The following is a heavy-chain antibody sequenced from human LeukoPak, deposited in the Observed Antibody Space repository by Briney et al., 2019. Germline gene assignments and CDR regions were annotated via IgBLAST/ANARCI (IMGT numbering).Heavy chain of an antibody. CDR2: IKEDGSKE. J-gene: IGHJ3*01. V-gene: IGHV3-7*01. D-gene: IGHD3-9*01. Sequence: GGSLRLSCAASGFTFSSYWMSWVRQAPGKGLECVANIKEDGSKEYYVDSVKGRFSISRDNAKSSLYLQMNSLRAEDTAVYYCARDWLAGNPYHAFDLWGKGTMVTVSS. CDR3: ARDWLAGNPYHAFDL. CDR1: GFTFSSYW.